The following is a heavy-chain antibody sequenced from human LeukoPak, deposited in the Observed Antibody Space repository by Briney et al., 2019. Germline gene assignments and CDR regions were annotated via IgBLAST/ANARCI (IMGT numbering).Heavy chain of an antibody. J-gene: IGHJ5*02. CDR1: GFTFSSYA. CDR3: AKDILAVAGSSSWFDP. V-gene: IGHV3-23*01. D-gene: IGHD6-19*01. CDR2: ISGSGGST. Sequence: GGSLRLSCAASGFTFSSYAMSWVRQAPGKGLEWVSAISGSGGSTYYADSVKGRFTISRDNAKNTLYLQMNSLRAEDTAVYYCAKDILAVAGSSSWFDPWGQGTLVTVSS.